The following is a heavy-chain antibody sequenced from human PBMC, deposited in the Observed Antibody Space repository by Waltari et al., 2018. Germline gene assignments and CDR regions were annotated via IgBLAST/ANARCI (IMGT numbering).Heavy chain of an antibody. CDR1: GFTFSSYS. D-gene: IGHD3-10*01. CDR2: ISRSSSYI. V-gene: IGHV3-21*01. J-gene: IGHJ4*02. Sequence: EVQLVESGGGLVKPGGSLRLSCAASGFTFSSYSMNWVRQAPGKGLGWVSSISRSSSYIYYADSVKGRFTSSRDNAKNSLYLQRNSLRAEDTAVYYCARDPGGYFDYWGQGTLVTVSS. CDR3: ARDPGGYFDY.